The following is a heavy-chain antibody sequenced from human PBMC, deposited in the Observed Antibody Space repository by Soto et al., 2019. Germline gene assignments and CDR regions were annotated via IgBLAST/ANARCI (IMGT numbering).Heavy chain of an antibody. Sequence: ASVWVSCKASGYTFTSYGLSWVRQAPGEGLEWMGWISAYNGNTNYAQQLQGRVTMTTDTSTSSAYMELRRLRSDAKAVYYCARVILESTKDFRGQVTLVTVSS. J-gene: IGHJ4*02. CDR2: ISAYNGNT. CDR1: GYTFTSYG. D-gene: IGHD1-26*01. V-gene: IGHV1-18*01. CDR3: ARVILESTKDF.